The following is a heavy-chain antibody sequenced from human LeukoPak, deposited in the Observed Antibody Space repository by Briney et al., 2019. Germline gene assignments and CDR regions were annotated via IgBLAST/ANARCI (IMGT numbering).Heavy chain of an antibody. J-gene: IGHJ5*02. Sequence: GGSLRLSCAASGFTFSNYAMSWVRQAPGKGLEWVSAISGSGGTTYYADSVKGRFTISRDNSKNTLYLQMNSLRAEDTAVYYCARDPPGRITIFGVVNWFDPWGQGTLVTVSS. CDR1: GFTFSNYA. V-gene: IGHV3-23*01. CDR3: ARDPPGRITIFGVVNWFDP. D-gene: IGHD3-3*01. CDR2: ISGSGGTT.